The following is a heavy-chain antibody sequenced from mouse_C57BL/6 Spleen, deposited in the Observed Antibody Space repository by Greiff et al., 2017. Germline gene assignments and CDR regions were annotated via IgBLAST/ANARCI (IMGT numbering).Heavy chain of an antibody. D-gene: IGHD2-4*01. J-gene: IGHJ4*01. CDR1: GYSFTGYY. CDR3: ARGNDYDEGGYHAMDY. CDR2: INPSTGGT. V-gene: IGHV1-42*01. Sequence: EVQLQQSGPELVKPGASVKISCKASGYSFTGYYMNWVKQSPEKSLEWIGEINPSTGGTTYNQKFKAKATLTVDKSSSTAYMQLKSLTSEDSAVYYCARGNDYDEGGYHAMDYWGQGTSVTVSS.